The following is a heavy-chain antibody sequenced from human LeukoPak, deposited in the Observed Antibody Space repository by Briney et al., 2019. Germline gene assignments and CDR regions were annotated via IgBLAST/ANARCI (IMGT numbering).Heavy chain of an antibody. J-gene: IGHJ6*02. D-gene: IGHD3-22*01. CDR3: ARSTYYYDSSGYSPDYYYGMDV. V-gene: IGHV3-13*01. CDR1: GFTLSSYD. Sequence: GGSLRLSCAASGFTLSSYDMHWVRPANGKGLEWVSAIGTAGDTYYPGSVKGRFTISRENAKNSLYLQMNSLRAGDTAVYYCARSTYYYDSSGYSPDYYYGMDVWGQGTTVTVSS. CDR2: IGTAGDT.